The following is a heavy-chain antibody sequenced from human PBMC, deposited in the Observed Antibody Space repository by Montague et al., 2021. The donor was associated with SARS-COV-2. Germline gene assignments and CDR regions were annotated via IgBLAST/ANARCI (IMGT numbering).Heavy chain of an antibody. J-gene: IGHJ3*02. CDR2: IYYSGSA. CDR1: GDSINNSRYY. Sequence: SETLSLTCSVSGDSINNSRYYWGWIRQPSGKGLEWIGTIYYSGSAYYNPSLKSRVTISVDTSKDQFSLKLNSVTATDTAVYYCARLESTRGVIIRGAFHIWGQGTKVTVSS. D-gene: IGHD3-10*01. CDR3: ARLESTRGVIIRGAFHI. V-gene: IGHV4-39*01.